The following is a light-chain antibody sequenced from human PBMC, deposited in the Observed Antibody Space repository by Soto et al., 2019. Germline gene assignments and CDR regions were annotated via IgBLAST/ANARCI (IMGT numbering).Light chain of an antibody. Sequence: DIQMLQSPSTLSASVGERVTITCRASQSIRNWLAWYQQKPGEALKLLVYLASSLESGVPSRFSGSGSGTEFTLTISSLQPDDFATYYCQQYNTYSWTVGQGTKVDIK. CDR2: LAS. J-gene: IGKJ1*01. CDR1: QSIRNW. V-gene: IGKV1-5*03. CDR3: QQYNTYSWT.